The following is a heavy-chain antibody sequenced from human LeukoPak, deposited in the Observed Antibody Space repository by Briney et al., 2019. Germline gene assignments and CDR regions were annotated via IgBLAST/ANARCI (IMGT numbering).Heavy chain of an antibody. CDR1: GASFSDYY. V-gene: IGHV4-59*01. CDR2: IYYSGST. D-gene: IGHD3-22*01. Sequence: PSETLSLTCAVYGASFSDYYWSWIRQPPGKGLEWIGYIYYSGSTNYNPSLKSRVTISVDTSKNQFSLKLSSVTAADTAVYYCASTYYYDSSGYYPFDYWGQGTLVTVSS. J-gene: IGHJ4*02. CDR3: ASTYYYDSSGYYPFDY.